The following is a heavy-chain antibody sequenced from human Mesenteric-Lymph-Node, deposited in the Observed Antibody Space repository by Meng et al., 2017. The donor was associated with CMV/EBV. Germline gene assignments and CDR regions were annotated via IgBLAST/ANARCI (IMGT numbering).Heavy chain of an antibody. CDR1: AGSISSADYY. J-gene: IGHJ4*02. CDR3: ASFFKSCSSTSCSFYFDY. D-gene: IGHD2-2*01. CDR2: IYYSEST. V-gene: IGHV4-30-4*08. Sequence: SETLSLTCTASAGSISSADYYWSWPRQPPGKGLEWIGYIYYSESTYYNPSLKSRVTMSVDTSKHQFSLKLSAVTAADTAVYYCASFFKSCSSTSCSFYFDYWGQGTLVTVSS.